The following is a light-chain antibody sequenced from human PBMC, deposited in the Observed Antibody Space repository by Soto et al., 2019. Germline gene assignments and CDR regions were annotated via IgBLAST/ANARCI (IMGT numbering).Light chain of an antibody. V-gene: IGKV3-20*01. CDR1: QSVSSSY. CDR3: QHLNNYPPFT. Sequence: EIVLTQSPGTLSLSPGERATLSCRASQSVSSSYLAWYQQKPGQAPRLLIYGASNRATGIPDRFSGSGSGTDFTLTISRLEPEDFATYYCQHLNNYPPFTFGPGTKVDLE. J-gene: IGKJ3*01. CDR2: GAS.